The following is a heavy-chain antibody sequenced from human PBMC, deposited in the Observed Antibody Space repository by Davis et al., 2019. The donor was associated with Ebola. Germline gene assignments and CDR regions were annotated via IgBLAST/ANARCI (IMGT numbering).Heavy chain of an antibody. V-gene: IGHV4-59*01. J-gene: IGHJ6*02. CDR1: GGALISYH. D-gene: IGHD3-10*01. CDR3: ARVGYSYGSSNSRPYGMDV. CDR2: VYYRGST. Sequence: SETLSLTCTVSGGALISYHWSWIRQPPGKGLEWIGYVYYRGSTNYNPSLKNRVTISVDTSKNQFSLTLSSVSAAGTAMYYCARVGYSYGSSNSRPYGMDVWGPGTTVTVSS.